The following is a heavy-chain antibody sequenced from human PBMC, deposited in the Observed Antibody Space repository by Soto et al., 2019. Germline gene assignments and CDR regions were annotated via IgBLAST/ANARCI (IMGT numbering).Heavy chain of an antibody. J-gene: IGHJ5*02. Sequence: GSLKISCTGSGYTFTNYWIDWVRQMPGKGLEWMGRIDPSDSYTNYSPSFQGHVTISVDKSISTAYLSWSSLKASDTAMYYCARQVAGSFRWLDPWGQGTLVTVSS. CDR1: GYTFTNYW. CDR2: IDPSDSYT. CDR3: ARQVAGSFRWLDP. V-gene: IGHV5-10-1*01. D-gene: IGHD6-19*01.